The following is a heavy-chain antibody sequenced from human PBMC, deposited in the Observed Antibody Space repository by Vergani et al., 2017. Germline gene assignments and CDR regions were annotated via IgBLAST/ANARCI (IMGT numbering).Heavy chain of an antibody. Sequence: QVQLVQSGAEVKKPGSSVKVSCKASGATFRSNTISWVRQVPGQGLEWMGRIIPVLGKTKYAQDFQGRLTITADTSTSTAYMELTSLRSQDTAVYYCARDPRGYGGDPEDDYYGMDVWRQGTTVTVSS. CDR2: IIPVLGKT. CDR3: ARDPRGYGGDPEDDYYGMDV. J-gene: IGHJ6*02. V-gene: IGHV1-69*08. CDR1: GATFRSNT. D-gene: IGHD2-21*02.